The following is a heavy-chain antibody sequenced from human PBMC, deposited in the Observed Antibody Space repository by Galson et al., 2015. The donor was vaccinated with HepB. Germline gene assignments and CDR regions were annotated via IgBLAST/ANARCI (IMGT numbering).Heavy chain of an antibody. J-gene: IGHJ4*02. Sequence: SETLSLTCTVSNGSISSYYWNWIRQVPGKGLEWIGYIYYTGSYKYNPSLKNRLTISVDTSKNQFSLRLRSVTAADTAMYYCARIRSYNWNEDALDYWGRGTLVTVSS. D-gene: IGHD1-20*01. V-gene: IGHV4-59*01. CDR3: ARIRSYNWNEDALDY. CDR1: NGSISSYY. CDR2: IYYTGSY.